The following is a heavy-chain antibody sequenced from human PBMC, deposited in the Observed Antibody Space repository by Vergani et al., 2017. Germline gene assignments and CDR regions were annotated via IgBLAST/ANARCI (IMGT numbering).Heavy chain of an antibody. Sequence: EVQLVESGGGLVQPGGSLRLSCAASGFTFSSYSMNWVRQAPGKGLEWVSYISSISSTIYYADSVKGRCTISRDNAKNSLYLQMNSLRAEDTAVYYCARFTMIVGAGYYGMDVWGQGTTVTVSS. J-gene: IGHJ6*02. V-gene: IGHV3-48*04. D-gene: IGHD3-22*01. CDR1: GFTFSSYS. CDR2: ISSISSTI. CDR3: ARFTMIVGAGYYGMDV.